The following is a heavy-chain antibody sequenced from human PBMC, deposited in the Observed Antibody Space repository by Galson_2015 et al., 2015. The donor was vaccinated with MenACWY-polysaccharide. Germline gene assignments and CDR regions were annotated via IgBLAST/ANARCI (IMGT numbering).Heavy chain of an antibody. J-gene: IGHJ4*02. Sequence: SLRLSCAGSGFTFSTYSMVWVRQAPGKGLEWVSDISDRGGSTYYADSVKGRFTISRDNSKNTLYLQMNSLRAEDTAIYYCAKLGGYYDTTGYYFTEYYFDYWGQGTLVTVSS. V-gene: IGHV3-23*01. CDR3: AKLGGYYDTTGYYFTEYYFDY. CDR1: GFTFSTYS. CDR2: ISDRGGST. D-gene: IGHD3-22*01.